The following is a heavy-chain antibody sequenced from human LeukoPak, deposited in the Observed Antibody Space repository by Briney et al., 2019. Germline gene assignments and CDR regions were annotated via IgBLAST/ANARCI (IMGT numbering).Heavy chain of an antibody. D-gene: IGHD3-10*01. J-gene: IGHJ5*02. Sequence: SETLSLTCAVYGGSFSGYYWSWIRQPPGKGLEWIGEINHSGSTYYNPSLKSRVTISVDTSKNQFSLKLSSVTAADTAVYYCARHYHYGSGSYKPFDPWGQGTLVTLSS. CDR2: INHSGST. CDR1: GGSFSGYY. CDR3: ARHYHYGSGSYKPFDP. V-gene: IGHV4-34*01.